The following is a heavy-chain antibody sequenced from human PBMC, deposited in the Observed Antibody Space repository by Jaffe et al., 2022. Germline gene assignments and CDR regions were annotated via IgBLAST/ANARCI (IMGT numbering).Heavy chain of an antibody. D-gene: IGHD3-3*01. CDR1: GFTFSSFA. CDR3: AKFSLYDFWSGYSSYSFDY. Sequence: EVRLLESGGGLVQPGGSLRLSCVGSGFTFSSFAMTWVRQAPGKGLEWVSIISGAGGSTYYADSVKGRFTISRDNSRNTLYLQMNSLRAEDTATYFCAKFSLYDFWSGYSSYSFDYWGQGTLVTVSS. J-gene: IGHJ4*02. V-gene: IGHV3-23*01. CDR2: ISGAGGST.